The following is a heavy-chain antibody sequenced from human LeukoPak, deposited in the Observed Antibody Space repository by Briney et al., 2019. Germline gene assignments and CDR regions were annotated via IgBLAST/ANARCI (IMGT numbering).Heavy chain of an antibody. CDR3: ARNVRSEGPPFYYYYMDV. CDR1: GGSFSGYY. Sequence: PSETLSLTCGVYGGSFSGYYWSWIRQPPGKGLEWIGEINHRGSTNYTPSLKSRVTISLDTSKSQFSLKLSSVTAADTAVYYCARNVRSEGPPFYYYYMDVWGKGTTVTVSS. CDR2: INHRGST. J-gene: IGHJ6*03. V-gene: IGHV4-34*01.